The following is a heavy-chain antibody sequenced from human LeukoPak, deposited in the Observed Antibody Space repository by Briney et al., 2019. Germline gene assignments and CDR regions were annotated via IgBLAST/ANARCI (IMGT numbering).Heavy chain of an antibody. CDR2: IIPIFRTP. CDR1: GGTFITYA. J-gene: IGHJ3*02. V-gene: IGHV1-69*05. D-gene: IGHD3-16*02. CDR3: AIASVPGVIEGPFDPFDI. Sequence: SVKVSCKASGGTFITYAISWVRQAPGQGLEWMGGIIPIFRTPNYAEKFQGRVTITTDESTTTAYMDLTSLTSEDTAVYYCAIASVPGVIEGPFDPFDIWGQGTMVTISS.